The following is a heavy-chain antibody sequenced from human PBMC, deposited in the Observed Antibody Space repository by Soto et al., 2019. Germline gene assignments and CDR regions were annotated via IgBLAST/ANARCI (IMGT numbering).Heavy chain of an antibody. Sequence: QVQLVQSGAEVKKPGASVKVSYKAFGYTFTDYYIHWVRQAPGQGLEWMGWINPKTGDTKYAQKFQGGVTMTRDTSVSTAYMELRRLTSDDTAVYYCARPYYYGSGSFFSPDVWGQGTTVTVSS. CDR2: INPKTGDT. J-gene: IGHJ6*02. CDR3: ARPYYYGSGSFFSPDV. CDR1: GYTFTDYY. D-gene: IGHD3-10*01. V-gene: IGHV1-2*02.